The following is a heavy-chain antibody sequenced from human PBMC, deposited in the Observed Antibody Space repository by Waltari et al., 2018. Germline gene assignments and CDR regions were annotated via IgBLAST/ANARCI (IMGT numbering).Heavy chain of an antibody. CDR3: ATWRSLIAPFMGGVFEI. CDR2: IKQDGSER. D-gene: IGHD3-16*01. CDR1: GFPLSASC. J-gene: IGHJ3*02. Sequence: EVLLVESGGGLVQPGGSLTLSCAASGFPLSASCMTWVRQAPGEGLEWVANIKQDGSERYYMDSVRGRFTISRDNAKNSLSLQMNSLRAEDTAVYYCATWRSLIAPFMGGVFEIWGHGTMVTVSS. V-gene: IGHV3-7*01.